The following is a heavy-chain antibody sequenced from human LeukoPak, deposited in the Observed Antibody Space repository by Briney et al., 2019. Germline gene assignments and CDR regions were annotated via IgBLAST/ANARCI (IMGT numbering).Heavy chain of an antibody. CDR2: ISGSGGST. V-gene: IGHV3-23*01. Sequence: GGSLRLSCAASGFTFSSYAMSWVRQAPGKGLEWVSAISGSGGSTYYADSVKGRFTISRDNSKNTLYLQMNSLRAEDTAVYYCAKLATYYDFWSGYYGGQGGGAFDIWGQGTMVTVSS. J-gene: IGHJ3*02. CDR3: AKLATYYDFWSGYYGGQGGGAFDI. D-gene: IGHD3-3*01. CDR1: GFTFSSYA.